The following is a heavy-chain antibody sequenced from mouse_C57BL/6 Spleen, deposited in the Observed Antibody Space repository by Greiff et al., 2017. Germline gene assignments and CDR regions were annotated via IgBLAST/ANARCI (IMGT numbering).Heavy chain of an antibody. CDR2: IWWDDDK. D-gene: IGHD1-1*01. CDR1: GFSLSTFGMG. V-gene: IGHV8-8*01. CDR3: ARMRYGSSGYFDV. Sequence: QVQLKESGPGILQPSQTLSLTCSFSGFSLSTFGMGVGWIRQPSGKGLEWLAHIWWDDDKYYNPALKSRLTISKDTSKNQVFLKIANVDTADTATDYCARMRYGSSGYFDVWGTGTTVTVSS. J-gene: IGHJ1*03.